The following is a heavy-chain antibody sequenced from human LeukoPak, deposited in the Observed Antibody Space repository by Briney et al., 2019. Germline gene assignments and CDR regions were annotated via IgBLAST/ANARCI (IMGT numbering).Heavy chain of an antibody. CDR3: ARSWYSGRFDP. V-gene: IGHV3-30-3*01. J-gene: IGHJ5*02. CDR2: ISYDGSNK. CDR1: GFTFTSNA. Sequence: PGGSLRLSCVASGFTFTSNAMNWVRQAPGKGLEWVAVISYDGSNKYYADSVKGRFTISRDNSKNTLYLQMNSLRAEDTAVYYCARSWYSGRFDPWGQGTLVTVSS. D-gene: IGHD6-13*01.